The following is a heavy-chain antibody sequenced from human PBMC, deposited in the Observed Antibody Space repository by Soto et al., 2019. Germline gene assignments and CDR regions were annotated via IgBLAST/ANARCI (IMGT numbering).Heavy chain of an antibody. Sequence: QVQLVQSGAEVKKPGSSVKVSCKASGGTFSSYAISWVRQAPGQGLEWMGGIIPIFGTANYAQKFQGRVTFTADESTSTAYMELSSLRSEDTAVYYCAKGRDEMATPYYYYGMDVWGQGTTVTVSS. J-gene: IGHJ6*02. CDR1: GGTFSSYA. CDR3: AKGRDEMATPYYYYGMDV. D-gene: IGHD5-12*01. CDR2: IIPIFGTA. V-gene: IGHV1-69*12.